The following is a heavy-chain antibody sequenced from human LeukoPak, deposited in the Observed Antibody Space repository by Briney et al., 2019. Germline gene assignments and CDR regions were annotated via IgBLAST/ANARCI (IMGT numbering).Heavy chain of an antibody. CDR2: INHSGST. V-gene: IGHV4-34*01. J-gene: IGHJ6*03. CDR3: ARDGVAAAGTLGLNYYYYMDV. CDR1: GGSFSGYY. Sequence: SETLSLTCAVYGGSFSGYYWSWIRQPPGKGLEWIGEINHSGSTNYNPSLKSRVTMSVDTSKNQFSLKLSSVTAADTAVYYCARDGVAAAGTLGLNYYYYMDVWGKGTTVTISS. D-gene: IGHD6-13*01.